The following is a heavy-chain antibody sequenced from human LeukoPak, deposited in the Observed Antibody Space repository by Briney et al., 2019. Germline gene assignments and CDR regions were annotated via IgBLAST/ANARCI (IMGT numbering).Heavy chain of an antibody. D-gene: IGHD2-21*01. CDR3: AREGASCGGDCYDY. Sequence: GGSLRLSCAAYGFTFSNYEMNWVRQAPGKGLEWLSYITGSGNSIYYAESLRDRITISRDNAKNSLYLQMNSLRAEDTAVYYCAREGASCGGDCYDYWGQGTLVTVSS. J-gene: IGHJ4*02. V-gene: IGHV3-48*03. CDR1: GFTFSNYE. CDR2: ITGSGNSI.